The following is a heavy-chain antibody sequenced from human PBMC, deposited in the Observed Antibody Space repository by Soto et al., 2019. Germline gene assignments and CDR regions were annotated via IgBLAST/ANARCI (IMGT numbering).Heavy chain of an antibody. CDR3: ARVGYGDPWDYFDN. Sequence: QVQLVESGGGVVQPGRSLRLSCAASGFTFSSYGMHWVRQSPGKGLEWVAVIWYDGSTQYYADSVKGRFTISRDNSNNTLFLQMNSLRAEDTAVYFCARVGYGDPWDYFDNWGQGTLVTVSS. V-gene: IGHV3-33*01. D-gene: IGHD4-17*01. CDR1: GFTFSSYG. CDR2: IWYDGSTQ. J-gene: IGHJ4*02.